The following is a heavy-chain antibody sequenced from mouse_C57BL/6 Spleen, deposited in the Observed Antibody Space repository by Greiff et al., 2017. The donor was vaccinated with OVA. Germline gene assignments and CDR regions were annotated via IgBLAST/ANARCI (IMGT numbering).Heavy chain of an antibody. CDR2: IDPSDSYT. V-gene: IGHV1-50*01. J-gene: IGHJ2*01. CDR1: GYTFTSYW. Sequence: QVQLQQPGAELVKPGASVKLSCKASGYTFTSYWMQWVKQRPGQGLEWIGEIDPSDSYTNYNQKFKGKATLTVDTSASTAYMQLSSLTSEDSAVYYCARKGGRTFFDYWGQGTTLTVSS. D-gene: IGHD5-1*01. CDR3: ARKGGRTFFDY.